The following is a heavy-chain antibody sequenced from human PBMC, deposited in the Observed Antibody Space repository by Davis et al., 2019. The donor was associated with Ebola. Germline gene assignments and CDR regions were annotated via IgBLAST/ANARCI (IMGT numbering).Heavy chain of an antibody. CDR1: GYSINRGFT. CDR2: IYHSGST. CDR3: ARDYVY. Sequence: MPSETLSLTCTVSGYSINRGFTWGWIRQPPGKGLEWIGNIYHSGSTNYSPSLKSRVTISADTSKNQFSLRLKSVTAADTAMYYCARDYVYWGQGILVTVSS. D-gene: IGHD1-14*01. V-gene: IGHV4-38-2*02. J-gene: IGHJ4*02.